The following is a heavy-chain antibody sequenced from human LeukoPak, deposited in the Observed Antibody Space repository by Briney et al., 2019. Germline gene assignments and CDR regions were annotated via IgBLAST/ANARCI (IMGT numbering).Heavy chain of an antibody. D-gene: IGHD6-19*01. V-gene: IGHV3-23*01. CDR3: AKQGGSGWDRYYFDY. CDR2: ISGSGGST. CDR1: GFTFSSYA. J-gene: IGHJ4*02. Sequence: GGSLRLSCAASGFTFSSYAMSWVRQAPGKGLEWVSAISGSGGSTYYADSVKGRFTISRDNSKNTLYLQMNSLRAEDTAVYYCAKQGGSGWDRYYFDYWGQGTLVTVSS.